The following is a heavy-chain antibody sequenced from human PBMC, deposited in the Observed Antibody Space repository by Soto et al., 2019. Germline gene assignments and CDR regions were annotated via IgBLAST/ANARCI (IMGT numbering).Heavy chain of an antibody. CDR2: IYYSGST. D-gene: IGHD5-12*01. Sequence: PSETLSLTCTVSGGSISSGAYYWSWIRQHPGKGLEWIGYIYYSGSTYYNPSLKSRVTISGDTSKNQFSLKLGSVTAADTAVYYCARVYDASGYPHFDYWGQGTLVT. CDR3: ARVYDASGYPHFDY. V-gene: IGHV4-31*03. CDR1: GGSISSGAYY. J-gene: IGHJ4*02.